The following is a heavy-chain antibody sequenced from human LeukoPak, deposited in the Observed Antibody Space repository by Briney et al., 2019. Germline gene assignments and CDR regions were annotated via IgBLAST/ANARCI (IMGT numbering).Heavy chain of an antibody. D-gene: IGHD3-9*01. CDR3: AKDATASPYFHWFDN. CDR1: GFTFSSYA. CDR2: ISSGDRT. V-gene: IGHV3-23*01. Sequence: GGALRLSCAASGFTFSSYAMNWVRQAPGKGLEGVAGISSGDRTFHAESVKGRFIISRDKFKDTLYLQMNSLRAADTAVYYCAKDATASPYFHWFDNWGQGTQVIVSS. J-gene: IGHJ4*02.